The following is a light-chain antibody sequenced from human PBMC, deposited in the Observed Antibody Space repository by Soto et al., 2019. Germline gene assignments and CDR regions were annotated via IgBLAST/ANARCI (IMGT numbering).Light chain of an antibody. CDR2: KVS. CDR1: QSLVYSDGNTY. CDR3: MQGTHWTRT. Sequence: EVVMTQSPGSLPVTLGQPASISYRPSQSLVYSDGNTYSNWCQQRPGQPPRRLISKVSKWGSGVQDRVSGRGSGNDFTLKISRVEAEDVGVYYCMQGTHWTRTFGQGTKVEIK. J-gene: IGKJ1*01. V-gene: IGKV2D-30*01.